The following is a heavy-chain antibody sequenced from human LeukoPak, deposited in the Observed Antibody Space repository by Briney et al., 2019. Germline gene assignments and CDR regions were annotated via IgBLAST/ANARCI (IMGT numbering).Heavy chain of an antibody. CDR1: GDSISGSY. Sequence: SETLSLTCTVSGDSISGSYWSWIRQPAGKGLEWIGRIYAHIGGTANYNPSLQSRVIMSADTSKNQFSLKLSSVTAADTAVYYCARVSRGYLYYMDVWGQGATVTVSS. CDR3: ARVSRGYLYYMDV. J-gene: IGHJ6*01. V-gene: IGHV4-4*07. CDR2: IYAHIGGTA. D-gene: IGHD3-22*01.